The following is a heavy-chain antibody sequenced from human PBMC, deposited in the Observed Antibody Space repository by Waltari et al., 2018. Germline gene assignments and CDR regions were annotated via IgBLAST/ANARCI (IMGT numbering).Heavy chain of an antibody. D-gene: IGHD3-3*01. J-gene: IGHJ4*02. CDR2: LNQDGET. CDR3: ARDPTLFGVRQNYFDS. V-gene: IGHV3-7*04. Sequence: EALLVESGGNLVQPGGSLRLTCEASGFTLRDNCMGWVRPVPGKGLGGVASLNQDGETNYVASVTGRFTISRANAKKSLVLLLNNLRADDSAIYYCARDPTLFGVRQNYFDSWGQGTLVTVSS. CDR1: GFTLRDNC.